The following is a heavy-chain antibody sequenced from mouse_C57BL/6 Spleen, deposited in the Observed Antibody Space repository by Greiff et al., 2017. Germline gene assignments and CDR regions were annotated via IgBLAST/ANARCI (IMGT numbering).Heavy chain of an antibody. D-gene: IGHD1-1*01. Sequence: EVQLHQSGAELVRPGASVKLSCTASGFNIKDYYMHWVKQRSEQGLEWIGRFDPEDGGTEYAPKFQGKATMTADTSSNTAYLQLSSLTSKDTAVYYCSSTVVAGYWGQGTTRTVSS. CDR3: SSTVVAGY. V-gene: IGHV14-1*01. J-gene: IGHJ2*01. CDR1: GFNIKDYY. CDR2: FDPEDGGT.